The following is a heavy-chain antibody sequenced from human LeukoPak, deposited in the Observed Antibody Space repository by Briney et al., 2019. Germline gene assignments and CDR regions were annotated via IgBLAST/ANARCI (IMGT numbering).Heavy chain of an antibody. D-gene: IGHD1-7*01. Sequence: SETLSLTCTVSGGSISSYYWSWIRQPPGKGLEWIGYIYYSGSTNYNPSLKSRVTIPVDTSKNQFSLKLSSVTAADTAVYYCARDNWNYGSSMDVWGQGTTVTVSS. CDR2: IYYSGST. V-gene: IGHV4-59*01. CDR1: GGSISSYY. CDR3: ARDNWNYGSSMDV. J-gene: IGHJ6*02.